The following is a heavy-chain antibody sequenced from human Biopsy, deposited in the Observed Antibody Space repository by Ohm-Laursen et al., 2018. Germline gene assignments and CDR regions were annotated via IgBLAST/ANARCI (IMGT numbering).Heavy chain of an antibody. CDR2: IWYDGSIE. J-gene: IGHJ3*02. D-gene: IGHD3-22*01. CDR3: ARDRLLYQYDSSGSDI. CDR1: GFTFNKHA. Sequence: SLRLSCVASGFTFNKHAMNWVRQAPGKGLEWVAVIWYDGSIEYYVGSVKGRFTISRDNYKNILYLQVNSLRVEDTAVYYCARDRLLYQYDSSGSDIWGQGTVVTVSS. V-gene: IGHV3-33*01.